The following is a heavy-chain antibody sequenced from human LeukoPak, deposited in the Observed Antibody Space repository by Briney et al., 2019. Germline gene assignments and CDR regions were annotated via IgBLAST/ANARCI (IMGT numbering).Heavy chain of an antibody. CDR1: GFTFDDYA. CDR3: AKDYYDSSGYLFDY. V-gene: IGHV3-9*01. Sequence: PGGSLRLSCAASGFTFDDYAMHWVRHAPGKGLEWVSGISWNSGSIGYADSVKGRFTISRDNAKNSLYLQMNSLRAEDTALYYCAKDYYDSSGYLFDYWGQGTLVTVSS. CDR2: ISWNSGSI. J-gene: IGHJ4*02. D-gene: IGHD3-22*01.